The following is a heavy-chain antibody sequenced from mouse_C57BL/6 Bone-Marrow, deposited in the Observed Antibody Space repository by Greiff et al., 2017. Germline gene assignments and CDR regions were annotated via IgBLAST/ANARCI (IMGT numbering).Heavy chain of an antibody. J-gene: IGHJ3*01. Sequence: DVKLVESEGGLVQPGSSMKLSCTASGFTFSDYYMAWVRQVPEKGLEWVANINYDGSSTYYLDSLKSRFIISRDNAKNILYLQMSSLKSEDTATYYCAGSYYSNYEFAYWGQGTLVTVSA. V-gene: IGHV5-16*01. CDR3: AGSYYSNYEFAY. D-gene: IGHD2-5*01. CDR2: INYDGSST. CDR1: GFTFSDYY.